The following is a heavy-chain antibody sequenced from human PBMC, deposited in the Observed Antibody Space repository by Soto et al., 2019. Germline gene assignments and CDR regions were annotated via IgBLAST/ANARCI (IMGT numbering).Heavy chain of an antibody. D-gene: IGHD1-26*01. CDR3: ARDPSRGSDWARYLDL. Sequence: EVQLVESGGGLVQPGGSLRLSCAASGFSFSNYAMDWVRQAPGEGLEWVSYISGSSSNIRYADSVKGRFTISRDKAKSSVYLQLNSLRADDTAVYYCARDPSRGSDWARYLDLWGRGTLVTVSS. J-gene: IGHJ2*01. V-gene: IGHV3-48*01. CDR2: ISGSSSNI. CDR1: GFSFSNYA.